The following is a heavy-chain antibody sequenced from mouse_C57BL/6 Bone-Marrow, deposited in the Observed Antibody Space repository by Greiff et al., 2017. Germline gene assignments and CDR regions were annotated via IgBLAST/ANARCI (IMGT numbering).Heavy chain of an antibody. V-gene: IGHV1-54*01. CDR1: GYAFTNYL. Sequence: VQLQQSGAELVRPGTSVKVSCKASGYAFTNYLIAWVKQRPGQGLEWIGVLNPGSGGTNYNEKFKGKATLTADKSSSTAYMQLSSLTSEDSAVYFCARLGTTVGDYAMDDWGQGTSVTVSS. CDR3: ARLGTTVGDYAMDD. CDR2: LNPGSGGT. D-gene: IGHD1-1*01. J-gene: IGHJ4*01.